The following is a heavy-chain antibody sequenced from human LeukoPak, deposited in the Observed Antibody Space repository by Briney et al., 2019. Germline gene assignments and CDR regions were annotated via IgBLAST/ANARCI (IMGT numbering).Heavy chain of an antibody. D-gene: IGHD6-19*01. V-gene: IGHV3-30-3*01. Sequence: PGGSLRLSCAASGFSFSTYWMSWGRQAPGKGLEWVAVISYDGSNKYYADSVKGRFTISRDNAKNSLYLQMNSLRAEDTAVYYCARALASSGWPLNTVVAFDIWGQGTMVTVSS. CDR2: ISYDGSNK. J-gene: IGHJ3*02. CDR3: ARALASSGWPLNTVVAFDI. CDR1: GFSFSTYW.